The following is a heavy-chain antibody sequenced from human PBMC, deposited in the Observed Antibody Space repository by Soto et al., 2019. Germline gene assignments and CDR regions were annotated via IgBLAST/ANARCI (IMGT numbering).Heavy chain of an antibody. CDR1: GYSFTKYG. Sequence: QVQLVQSGTEVKKPGASVKVSCKTSGYSFTKYGLHWVRQAPGQRLEWMGWINPGNGDTKYSQKFQGRVTITRDTSAFTAYMELSRLRSEDSAVFYCARTDCSSTSCYNYYYYGMDVWGQGTTVTVSS. CDR3: ARTDCSSTSCYNYYYYGMDV. J-gene: IGHJ6*02. D-gene: IGHD2-2*01. CDR2: INPGNGDT. V-gene: IGHV1-3*01.